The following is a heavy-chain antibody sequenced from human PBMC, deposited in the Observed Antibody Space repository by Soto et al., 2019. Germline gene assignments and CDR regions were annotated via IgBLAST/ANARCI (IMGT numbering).Heavy chain of an antibody. CDR2: IIPIFGTA. Sequence: QVQLVQSGAEVKKPGSSVKVSCKASGGTFSSYAISWVRQAPGQGLEWMGGIIPIFGTANYAQKFQGRVTITADESTSTAYMELSSLRSEDTDVYYCARDSTPGGSLGADAFDIWGQGTMVTGSS. V-gene: IGHV1-69*01. CDR3: ARDSTPGGSLGADAFDI. J-gene: IGHJ3*02. CDR1: GGTFSSYA. D-gene: IGHD1-26*01.